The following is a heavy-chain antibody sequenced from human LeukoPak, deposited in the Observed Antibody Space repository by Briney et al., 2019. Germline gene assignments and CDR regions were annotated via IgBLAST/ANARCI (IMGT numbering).Heavy chain of an antibody. D-gene: IGHD1-26*01. CDR2: IYSGGST. J-gene: IGHJ4*02. Sequence: PGGSLRLSCAASGFTVSSNYMSWVRQAPGKGLEWVSVIYSGGSTYYADSVKGRFTISRDNSKNTLYLQMSSLRAEDTAVYYCARLGLSGSWSYFDYWGQGTLVTVSS. CDR1: GFTVSSNY. CDR3: ARLGLSGSWSYFDY. V-gene: IGHV3-66*01.